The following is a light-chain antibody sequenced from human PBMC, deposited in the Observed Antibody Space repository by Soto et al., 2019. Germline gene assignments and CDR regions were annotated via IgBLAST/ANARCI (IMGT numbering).Light chain of an antibody. CDR3: QQYNSYSRT. V-gene: IGKV1-5*01. CDR1: QSISSW. Sequence: IQVTQSPSSLSASVGDRVTITCRASQSISSWLAWYQQKPGKAPKLLIYDASSLESGVPSRFSGSGSGTEFTLTISSLQPDDFATYYCQQYNSYSRTFGQGTKWISN. CDR2: DAS. J-gene: IGKJ1*01.